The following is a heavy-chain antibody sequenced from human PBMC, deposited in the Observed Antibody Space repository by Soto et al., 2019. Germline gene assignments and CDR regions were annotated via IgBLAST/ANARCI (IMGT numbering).Heavy chain of an antibody. J-gene: IGHJ6*02. CDR2: TYYSSKWYY. V-gene: IGHV6-1*01. Sequence: SQTLSLTSAISWASFSNSMAACNWIRDSPSRGLEWLGRTYYSSKWYYDYAVSVQSRITISPDTSKNQFSLQLGSVTPEDTDVYYCAGGYGLNVWGQGTTVTVSS. CDR1: WASFSNSMAA. CDR3: AGGYGLNV.